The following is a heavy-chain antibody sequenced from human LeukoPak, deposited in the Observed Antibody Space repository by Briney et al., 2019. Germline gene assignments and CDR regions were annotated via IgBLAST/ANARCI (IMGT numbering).Heavy chain of an antibody. CDR3: ARGATKVTSVIHMDV. CDR1: GYTFTNHG. D-gene: IGHD4-17*01. Sequence: ASVKVSCKASGYTFTNHGIHWVRQAPGQGFEWMGWITPYNGYTNYALKFQDRVTMTTDTSTSTVYMELRSLMSDDTAVYYCARGATKVTSVIHMDVWGKGTTVIVSS. J-gene: IGHJ6*03. V-gene: IGHV1-18*01. CDR2: ITPYNGYT.